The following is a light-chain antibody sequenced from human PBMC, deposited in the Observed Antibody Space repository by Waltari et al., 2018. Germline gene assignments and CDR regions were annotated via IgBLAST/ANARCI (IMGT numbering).Light chain of an antibody. CDR2: FNN. CDR1: SSHLGRNP. V-gene: IGLV1-44*01. CDR3: ATWDDSLNGQVV. Sequence: QSVLTQPPSASGTPGQGVPIPCSGSSSHLGRNPVTWSPQLPGTAPKLVVYFNNQRPSGVPDRFSGSKSDTSASLAIGGLQSEDEADYYCATWDDSLNGQVVFGGGTKLTVL. J-gene: IGLJ2*01.